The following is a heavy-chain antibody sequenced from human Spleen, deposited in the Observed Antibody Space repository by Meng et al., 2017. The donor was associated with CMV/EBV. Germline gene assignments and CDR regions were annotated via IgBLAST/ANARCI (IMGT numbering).Heavy chain of an antibody. Sequence: VQLLESGGEEKKPGSSVKVSCNASGGTISSYAISWVLQAPGPGLEWMGGIITIFGTANYAQKFQGRATITADESTSTAYMELSSLRSDDTAVYYCARVTSGSYLPGVDYWGQGTLVTVSS. CDR1: GGTISSYA. D-gene: IGHD3-10*01. CDR3: ARVTSGSYLPGVDY. V-gene: IGHV1-69*12. CDR2: IITIFGTA. J-gene: IGHJ4*02.